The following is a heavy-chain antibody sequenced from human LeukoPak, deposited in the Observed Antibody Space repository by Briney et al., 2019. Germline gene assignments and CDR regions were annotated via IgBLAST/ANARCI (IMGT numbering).Heavy chain of an antibody. CDR2: INHSGST. Sequence: SETLSLTCAVYGGSFSGYYWSWIRQPPGKGLEWIGEINHSGSTNYNPSLKSRVTISVDTSKNQFSLKLSSVTAADTAVYYCARVSTWLGPRWFDPWGQGTLVTVSS. CDR1: GGSFSGYY. D-gene: IGHD6-19*01. J-gene: IGHJ5*02. V-gene: IGHV4-34*01. CDR3: ARVSTWLGPRWFDP.